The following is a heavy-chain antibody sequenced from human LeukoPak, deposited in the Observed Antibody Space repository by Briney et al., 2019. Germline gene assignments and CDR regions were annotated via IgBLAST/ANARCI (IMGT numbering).Heavy chain of an antibody. V-gene: IGHV4-59*01. D-gene: IGHD6-19*01. CDR2: IYYSGST. Sequence: SSETLSLTCTVSGGSISSYYWSWIRQPPGKGLEWIGYIYYSGSTNYNPSLKSRVTISVDTSKNQFSLKLSSVTAADTAVYYCARGGQWQLDYWGQGTLVTVSS. J-gene: IGHJ4*02. CDR3: ARGGQWQLDY. CDR1: GGSISSYY.